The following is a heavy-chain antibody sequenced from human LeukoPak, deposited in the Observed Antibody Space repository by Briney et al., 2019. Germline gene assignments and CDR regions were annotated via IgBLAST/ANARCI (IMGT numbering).Heavy chain of an antibody. CDR1: GFTFDDYA. CDR3: AKDSYSSGWYPAIDY. D-gene: IGHD6-19*01. Sequence: GRSLRLSCAASGFTFDDYAMHWVRQAPGKGLEWVSGISWNSGSIGYADSVKGRFTISRDNAKNSLYLQMNSLRAEDTALYYCAKDSYSSGWYPAIDYWGQGTLVTVSS. J-gene: IGHJ4*02. V-gene: IGHV3-9*01. CDR2: ISWNSGSI.